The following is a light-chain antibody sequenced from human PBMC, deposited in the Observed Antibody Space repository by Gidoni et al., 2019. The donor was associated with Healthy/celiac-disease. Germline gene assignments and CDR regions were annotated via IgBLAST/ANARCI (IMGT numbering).Light chain of an antibody. CDR2: AAS. CDR3: QQSYSTPRT. CDR1: QSISSY. Sequence: DIQMTQSPSSLSDSVGDRVTITCRSSQSISSYLNWYQQKPWKAPKLLIYAASSLQSGVPSRFSGSGSGTDFTLTISSLQPEDFATYYCQQSYSTPRTFGQGTKVEIK. V-gene: IGKV1-39*01. J-gene: IGKJ1*01.